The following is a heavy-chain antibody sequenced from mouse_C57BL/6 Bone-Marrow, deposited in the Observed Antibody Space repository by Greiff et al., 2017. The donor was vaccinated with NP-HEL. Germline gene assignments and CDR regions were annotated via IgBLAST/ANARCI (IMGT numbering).Heavy chain of an antibody. J-gene: IGHJ3*01. Sequence: VQGVESGAELARPGASVKLSCKASGYTFTSYGISWVKQRTGQGLEWIGEIYPRSGNTYYNEKFKGKATLTADKSSSTAYMELRSLTSEDSAVYFCARRRIYYGNYEGFAYWGQGTLVTVSA. CDR1: GYTFTSYG. CDR3: ARRRIYYGNYEGFAY. V-gene: IGHV1-81*01. CDR2: IYPRSGNT. D-gene: IGHD2-1*01.